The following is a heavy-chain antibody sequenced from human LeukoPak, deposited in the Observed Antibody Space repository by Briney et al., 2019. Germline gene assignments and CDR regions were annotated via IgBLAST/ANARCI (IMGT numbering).Heavy chain of an antibody. J-gene: IGHJ4*02. CDR3: ARGTTGLIDY. CDR2: ISSNRYSI. CDR1: GFTFSTYT. V-gene: IGHV3-21*01. D-gene: IGHD1-7*01. Sequence: GGSLRLSCAASGFTFSTYTMNWVRQAPGKGLEGVSSISSNRYSIYYADLVKGRFTISRDNAKNSLYLQMNGLSAEDTAVYYCARGTTGLIDYWGQGSLVTVSS.